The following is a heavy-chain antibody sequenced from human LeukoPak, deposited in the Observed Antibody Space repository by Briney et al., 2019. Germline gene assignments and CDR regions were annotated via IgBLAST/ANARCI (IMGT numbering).Heavy chain of an antibody. CDR2: IWYDGSNK. V-gene: IGHV3-33*01. D-gene: IGHD3-10*01. CDR1: GFTFSSYG. J-gene: IGHJ4*02. Sequence: PGGSLRLSCAASGFTFSSYGMHWVRQAPGKGLEWVAVIWYDGSNKYYADSVKGRFTISRDNSKNTLYLQMNSLRAEDTAVYYCARDRALRGFDYWGQGTLVTVSS. CDR3: ARDRALRGFDY.